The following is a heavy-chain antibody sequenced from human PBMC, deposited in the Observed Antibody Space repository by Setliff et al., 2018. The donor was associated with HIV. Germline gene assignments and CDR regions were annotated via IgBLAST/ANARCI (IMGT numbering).Heavy chain of an antibody. CDR2: IYYSGST. Sequence: LSLTCTVSGGSISSGGYYWSWIRQHPGKGLEWIGYIYYSGSTYYKPSLKSRVTISVDTSKNQLSLKLISVTAADPAVYYCARLETYYYDSSGSTGWYFDLWGRGTLVTVSS. D-gene: IGHD3-22*01. CDR3: ARLETYYYDSSGSTGWYFDL. V-gene: IGHV4-31*03. CDR1: GGSISSGGYY. J-gene: IGHJ2*01.